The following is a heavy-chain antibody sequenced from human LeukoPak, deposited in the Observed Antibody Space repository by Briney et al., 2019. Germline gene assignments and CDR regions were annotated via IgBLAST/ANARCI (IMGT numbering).Heavy chain of an antibody. Sequence: PSQTLSLTCTVSGGSISSGGSYWSWIRQHPGKGLEWIRYIYYSGNTFYNPSLKSRVTLSVDTYKNQFSLTLSYVTAADTAVYFCARDNMRSYPDYWGQGTLVTVSS. CDR2: IYYSGNT. D-gene: IGHD3-16*02. J-gene: IGHJ4*02. V-gene: IGHV4-31*03. CDR3: ARDNMRSYPDY. CDR1: GGSISSGGSY.